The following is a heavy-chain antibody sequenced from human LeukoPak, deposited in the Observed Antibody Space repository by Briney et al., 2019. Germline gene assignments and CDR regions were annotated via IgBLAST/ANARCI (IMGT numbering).Heavy chain of an antibody. CDR3: ARRTYSSSWYGFNFFDY. J-gene: IGHJ4*02. CDR2: IYYSGST. Sequence: PSETLSLTCTVSGGSISSSSYYRGWIRQPPGKGLEWIGSIYYSGSTHYNPSLKSRVTISVDTSKNQFSLKLSSVTAADTAVYYCARRTYSSSWYGFNFFDYWGQGTLVTVSS. CDR1: GGSISSSSYY. V-gene: IGHV4-39*01. D-gene: IGHD6-13*01.